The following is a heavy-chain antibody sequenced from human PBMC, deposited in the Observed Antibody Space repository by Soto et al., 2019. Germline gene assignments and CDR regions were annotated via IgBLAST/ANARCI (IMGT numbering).Heavy chain of an antibody. CDR1: GFTFQNYG. D-gene: IGHD3-10*01. J-gene: IGHJ4*01. V-gene: IGHV3-9*01. CDR3: AKDRGSLLGVITE. CDR2: ISANSDTI. Sequence: GGSLRLSCAASGFTFQNYGMVWVRQVPGKGLEWVSGISANSDTIGYADSVKGRFTISRDNAKNSLYLQMNSLRTEDTAFYYCAKDRGSLLGVITEWGHGTLVTVSS.